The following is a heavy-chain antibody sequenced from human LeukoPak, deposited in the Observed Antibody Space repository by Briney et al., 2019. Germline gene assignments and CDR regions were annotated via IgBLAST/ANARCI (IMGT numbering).Heavy chain of an antibody. CDR2: IYHSGST. CDR1: GGSVSTYY. CDR3: ARESSLGVVVILDY. J-gene: IGHJ4*02. D-gene: IGHD3-22*01. Sequence: PSETLSLTCTVSGGSVSTYYWNWVRQPPGKGLEWIGEIYHSGSTNYNPSLKSRVTISVDKSKNQFSLKLSSVTAADTAVYYCARESSLGVVVILDYWGQGTLVTVSS. V-gene: IGHV4-59*02.